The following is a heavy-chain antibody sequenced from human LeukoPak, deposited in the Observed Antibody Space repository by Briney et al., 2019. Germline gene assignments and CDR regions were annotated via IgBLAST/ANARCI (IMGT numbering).Heavy chain of an antibody. V-gene: IGHV4-59*12. Sequence: SETLSLTCTVSGGSISSYYWSWIRQPPGKGLEWIGYIYYSGSTNYNPSLKSRVTISVDRSKNQFSLKLSSVTAADTAVYYCAREDKNIAANVDYWGQGTLVTVSS. CDR2: IYYSGST. D-gene: IGHD6-6*01. CDR1: GGSISSYY. J-gene: IGHJ4*02. CDR3: AREDKNIAANVDY.